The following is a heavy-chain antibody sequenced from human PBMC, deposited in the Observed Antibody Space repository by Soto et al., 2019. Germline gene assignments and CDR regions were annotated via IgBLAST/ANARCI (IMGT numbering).Heavy chain of an antibody. CDR2: IDPTHGST. Sequence: AAVKVSCKAAGYTFTTYYMHWVRQAPGQGLEWMGVIDPTHGSTTYAQKFQGRVTMTSDTSTNTVYMELSSLKSEDTAVYYCARVPYDTTGYYAFWGQGTLVTVSS. CDR1: GYTFTTYY. D-gene: IGHD3-22*01. V-gene: IGHV1-46*01. J-gene: IGHJ4*02. CDR3: ARVPYDTTGYYAF.